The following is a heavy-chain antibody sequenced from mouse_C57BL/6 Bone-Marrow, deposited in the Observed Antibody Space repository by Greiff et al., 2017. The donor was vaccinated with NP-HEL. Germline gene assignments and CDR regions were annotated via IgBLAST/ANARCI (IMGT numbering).Heavy chain of an antibody. CDR2: ISSGSSTI. V-gene: IGHV5-17*01. CDR1: GFTFSDYG. D-gene: IGHD1-1*01. J-gene: IGHJ1*03. CDR3: ARPGDYYGSSHWYFDV. Sequence: EVKLMESGGGLVKPGGSLKLSCAASGFTFSDYGMHWVRQAPEKGLEWVAYISSGSSTIYYAETVKGRFTISRDNAKNTLFLQMPSLRSKDTAMYYCARPGDYYGSSHWYFDVWGTGTTVTVSS.